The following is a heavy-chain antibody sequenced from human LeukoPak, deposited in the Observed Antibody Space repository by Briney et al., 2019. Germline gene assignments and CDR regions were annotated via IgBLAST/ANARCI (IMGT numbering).Heavy chain of an antibody. D-gene: IGHD2-2*01. CDR3: ARDYFDRIVVVPAATFGGIDP. Sequence: SETLSLTCTVSGGSISSSSYYWGWIRQPPGKGLEWIVSIYYSGSTYYNPSLKSRVTISVDTSKNQFSLKLSSVTAADTAVYYCARDYFDRIVVVPAATFGGIDPWGQGTLVTVSS. CDR2: IYYSGST. J-gene: IGHJ5*02. V-gene: IGHV4-39*07. CDR1: GGSISSSSYY.